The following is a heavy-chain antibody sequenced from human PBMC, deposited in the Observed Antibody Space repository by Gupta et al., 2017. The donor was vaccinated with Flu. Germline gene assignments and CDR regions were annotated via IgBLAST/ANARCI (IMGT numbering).Heavy chain of an antibody. D-gene: IGHD3-22*01. CDR2: IYTSGST. J-gene: IGHJ5*02. CDR3: ARGYDSSGYSWFDP. Sequence: QVQLQESGPGLVKPSETLSLTCTVSGGSISSYYWSWIRQPAGKGLEWIGRIYTSGSTNYNPSLKSRVTMSVDTSKNQFSLKLSSVTAADTAVYYCARGYDSSGYSWFDPWGQGTLVTVSS. CDR1: GGSISSYY. V-gene: IGHV4-4*07.